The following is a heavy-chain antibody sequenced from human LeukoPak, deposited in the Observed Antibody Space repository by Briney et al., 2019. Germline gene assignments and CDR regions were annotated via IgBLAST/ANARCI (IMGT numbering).Heavy chain of an antibody. D-gene: IGHD2-15*01. CDR3: TSQLGYCSGGSCYSYYYYGMDV. CDR2: IRSKAYGGTT. Sequence: PGRSLRLSCTASGFTFGDYAMSWVRQAPGKGLEWVGFIRSKAYGGTTEYAASVKGSFTISRDDPKSIAYLQMNSLKTEDTAVYYCTSQLGYCSGGSCYSYYYYGMDVWGKGTTVTVSS. V-gene: IGHV3-49*04. CDR1: GFTFGDYA. J-gene: IGHJ6*04.